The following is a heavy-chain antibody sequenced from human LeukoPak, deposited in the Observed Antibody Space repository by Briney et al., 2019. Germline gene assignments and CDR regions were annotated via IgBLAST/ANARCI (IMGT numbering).Heavy chain of an antibody. CDR2: IFPGDSDT. D-gene: IGHD1-26*01. V-gene: IGHV5-51*01. Sequence: GESLKISCKGSGYSFANYWIGWVRQMPGKGPEWMGIIFPGDSDTRYSPSFQGQVTISVDKSISTAYLQWSSLKASDTAMYYCARVRGEQLVTNWFDPWGQGTMVTVSS. CDR3: ARVRGEQLVTNWFDP. J-gene: IGHJ5*02. CDR1: GYSFANYW.